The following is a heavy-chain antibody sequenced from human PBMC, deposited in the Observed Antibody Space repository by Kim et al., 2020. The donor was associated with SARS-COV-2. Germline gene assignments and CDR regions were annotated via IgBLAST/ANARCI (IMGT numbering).Heavy chain of an antibody. Sequence: SQTLSLTCAISGDSVSSNSAAWNWIRQSPSRSLEWLGKTYYRSKWYNTYAVSVKSRITINPDTSKNQFSLQLDSVTPEDTAVYFCAREGGGWSTNYFFDYWGQGTLVTVSS. CDR3: AREGGGWSTNYFFDY. J-gene: IGHJ4*02. CDR1: GDSVSSNSAA. D-gene: IGHD6-19*01. V-gene: IGHV6-1*01. CDR2: TYYRSKWYN.